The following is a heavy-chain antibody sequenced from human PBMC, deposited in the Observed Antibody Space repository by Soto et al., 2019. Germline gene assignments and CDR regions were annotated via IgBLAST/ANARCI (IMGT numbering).Heavy chain of an antibody. Sequence: QVQVQQSGPGLVKPSETLSLTCTVSSGPSRSHNWGWIRQPPGRGLEWIGYVYYTGDTSYNPSLKSRVTIAADTSTHHFSLTLRSVTAADTAVYFCVRQGIDYLHGLVDVWGQGTTVSVSS. CDR1: SGPSRSHN. J-gene: IGHJ6*02. CDR2: VYYTGDT. V-gene: IGHV4-59*08. CDR3: VRQGIDYLHGLVDV. D-gene: IGHD5-12*01.